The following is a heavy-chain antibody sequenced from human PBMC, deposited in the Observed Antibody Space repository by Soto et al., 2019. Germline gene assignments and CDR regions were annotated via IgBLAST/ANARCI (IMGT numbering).Heavy chain of an antibody. D-gene: IGHD4-17*01. CDR1: GFTFSSYG. V-gene: IGHV3-33*01. Sequence: GGSLRLSCAASGFTFSSYGMHWVRQAPGKGLEWVAVIWYDGSNKYYADSVKGRFTISRDNSKNTLYLQMNSLRAEDTAVYYCARDHRTTVTTLDYWGQGTLVTVSS. J-gene: IGHJ4*02. CDR2: IWYDGSNK. CDR3: ARDHRTTVTTLDY.